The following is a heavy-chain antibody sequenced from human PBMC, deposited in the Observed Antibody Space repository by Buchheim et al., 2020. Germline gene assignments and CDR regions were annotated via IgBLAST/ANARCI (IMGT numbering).Heavy chain of an antibody. J-gene: IGHJ4*02. V-gene: IGHV4-59*12. D-gene: IGHD3-22*01. CDR3: ASHGVDSSGYYKLDY. CDR2: IYYSGST. Sequence: QVQLQESGPGLVKPSETLSLTCTVSGGSISSYYWSWIRQPPGKGLEWIGYIYYSGSTNYNPSLKSRVTISVDTSKNQFSLKLSSVTAADTAVYYCASHGVDSSGYYKLDYWGQGTL. CDR1: GGSISSYY.